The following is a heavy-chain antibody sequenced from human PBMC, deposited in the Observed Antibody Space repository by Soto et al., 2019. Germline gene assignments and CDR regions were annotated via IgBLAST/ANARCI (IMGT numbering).Heavy chain of an antibody. CDR1: GYTFTSYA. Sequence: ASVKVSCKASGYTFTSYAMHWVRQAPGQRLEWMGWINAGNGNTKYSQKFQGRVTITRDTSTSTAYMELSSLGSEDTAVYYCATGAYYPVVAAPNYYYYYMDVWGKGTTVTVSS. D-gene: IGHD2-15*01. CDR2: INAGNGNT. J-gene: IGHJ6*03. V-gene: IGHV1-3*01. CDR3: ATGAYYPVVAAPNYYYYYMDV.